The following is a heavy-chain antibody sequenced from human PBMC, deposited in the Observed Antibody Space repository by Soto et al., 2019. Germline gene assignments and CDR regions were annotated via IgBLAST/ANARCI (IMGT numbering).Heavy chain of an antibody. J-gene: IGHJ3*01. D-gene: IGHD3-16*01. CDR2: IYGDDGE. Sequence: QITLNESGPTLVKPTQTLTLTCTFSGFSLSSSGVGVGWIRQPPGKALEWLALIYGDDGERYTPSLKTRLTITKDTSKNQVVRTKNNLGPVHTATYYCAQREGDDFVWGSLQGGFGVWGQGNMVTRSS. V-gene: IGHV2-5*02. CDR1: GFSLSSSGVG. CDR3: AQREGDDFVWGSLQGGFGV.